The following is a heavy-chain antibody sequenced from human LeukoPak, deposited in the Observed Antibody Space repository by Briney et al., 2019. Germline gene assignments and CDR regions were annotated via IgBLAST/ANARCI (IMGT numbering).Heavy chain of an antibody. CDR3: ARHLPAAMFIAAAGIDY. V-gene: IGHV3-30-3*01. D-gene: IGHD6-13*01. CDR2: ISYDGSNK. J-gene: IGHJ4*02. Sequence: GRSLRLSCAASGFTFSSYAMHWVRQAPGKGLEWVAVISYDGSNKYYADSVKGRFTISRDKSKNTLYLQMNSLRAEDTAVYYCARHLPAAMFIAAAGIDYWGQGTLVTVSS. CDR1: GFTFSSYA.